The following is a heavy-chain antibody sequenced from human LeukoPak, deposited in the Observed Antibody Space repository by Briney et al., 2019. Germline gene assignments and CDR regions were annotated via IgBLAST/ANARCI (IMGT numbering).Heavy chain of an antibody. J-gene: IGHJ4*02. D-gene: IGHD3-22*01. Sequence: GGSLRLSCAASGFTFSNYAMHWVRQAPGKGLEWVAVISYDGSNKYYADSVKGRFTISRDNSKNTLYLQMNSLRAEDTAVYYCARDEYYYDSSGRDHFDYWGQGTLVTVSS. CDR3: ARDEYYYDSSGRDHFDY. CDR2: ISYDGSNK. CDR1: GFTFSNYA. V-gene: IGHV3-30-3*01.